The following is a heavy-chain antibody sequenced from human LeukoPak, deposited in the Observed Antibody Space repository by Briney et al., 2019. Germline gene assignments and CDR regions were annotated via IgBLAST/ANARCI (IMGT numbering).Heavy chain of an antibody. V-gene: IGHV3-21*01. CDR2: ISSSSSYI. D-gene: IGHD1-26*01. Sequence: GVSLRLSCAASGFTFSSYALNWVRQAPGKGREGVSSISSSSSYIYYADSVKGRFTISRDNAKNSLYLQMNSLRAEDTAVYYCAREKEVVGATGGEVAFDYWGQGTLVTVSS. J-gene: IGHJ4*02. CDR1: GFTFSSYA. CDR3: AREKEVVGATGGEVAFDY.